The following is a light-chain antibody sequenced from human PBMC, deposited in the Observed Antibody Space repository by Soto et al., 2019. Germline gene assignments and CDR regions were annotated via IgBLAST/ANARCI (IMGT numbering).Light chain of an antibody. CDR2: EAS. CDR3: LQYNNYPKT. V-gene: IGKV1-17*01. Sequence: DIQMTQSPSSLSASVGDRVTITCRASQGITNDLGWYQQKPGKAPKRLIYEASILQSGVPSRFSGSGSGTEFTLTISSLQPEDFATYYCLQYNNYPKTFGQGTNVEIK. J-gene: IGKJ1*01. CDR1: QGITND.